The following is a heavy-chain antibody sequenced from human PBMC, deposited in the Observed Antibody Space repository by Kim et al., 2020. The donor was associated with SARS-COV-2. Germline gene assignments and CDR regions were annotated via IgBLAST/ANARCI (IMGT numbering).Heavy chain of an antibody. J-gene: IGHJ6*02. D-gene: IGHD6-19*01. Sequence: SETLSLTCTVSGGSISSYYWSWIRQPPGKGLEWMGFMYYSGSTNYNPSLTSRVTITVDTSKTQISLQLSSVTATDAAVCYCAGATRASGGWYLGMDVWGQGTTVTVSS. CDR2: MYYSGST. V-gene: IGHV4-59*01. CDR1: GGSISSYY. CDR3: AGATRASGGWYLGMDV.